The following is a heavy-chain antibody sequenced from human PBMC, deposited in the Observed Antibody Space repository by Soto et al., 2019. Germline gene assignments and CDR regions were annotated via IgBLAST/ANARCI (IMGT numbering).Heavy chain of an antibody. CDR3: ARDLEYQPQYP. CDR1: GYTFNSYG. V-gene: IGHV1-18*04. D-gene: IGHD2-2*01. Sequence: SVTVYCTASGYTFNSYGISWVRQAPGQGLEWMGWISAYNGNTNYAQKVQGRVTMTTDTSTSTAYMELRSLRSDDTAVYYCARDLEYQPQYPWGQGTLVTVSS. J-gene: IGHJ5*02. CDR2: ISAYNGNT.